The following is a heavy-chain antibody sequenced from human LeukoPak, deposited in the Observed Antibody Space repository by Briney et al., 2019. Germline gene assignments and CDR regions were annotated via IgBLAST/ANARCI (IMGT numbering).Heavy chain of an antibody. CDR2: IIPIFGIA. V-gene: IGHV1-69*04. D-gene: IGHD6-13*01. CDR1: GGTFSSYA. Sequence: PVKVSCKASGGTFSSYAISWVRQAPGQGLEWMGRIIPIFGIANYAQKFQGRVTITADKSTSTAYMELSSLRSEDTAVYYCARRIAAAGTDGDYYGMDVWGQGTTVTVSS. J-gene: IGHJ6*02. CDR3: ARRIAAAGTDGDYYGMDV.